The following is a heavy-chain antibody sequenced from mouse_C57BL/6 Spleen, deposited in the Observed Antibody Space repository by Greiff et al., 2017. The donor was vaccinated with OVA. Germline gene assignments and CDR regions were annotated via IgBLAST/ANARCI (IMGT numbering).Heavy chain of an antibody. J-gene: IGHJ2*01. CDR2: IYPGDGDT. D-gene: IGHD1-1*01. CDR1: GYAFSSSW. CDR3: ARGDYYGSSYFDY. V-gene: IGHV1-82*01. Sequence: QFQLQQSGPELVKPGASVKISCKASGYAFSSSWMNWVKQRPGKGLEWIGRIYPGDGDTNYNGKFKGKATLTADKSSSTAYMQLSSLTSEDSAVYFCARGDYYGSSYFDYWGQGTTLTVSS.